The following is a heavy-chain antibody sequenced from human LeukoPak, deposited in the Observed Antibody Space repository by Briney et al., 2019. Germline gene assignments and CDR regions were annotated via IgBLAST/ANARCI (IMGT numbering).Heavy chain of an antibody. J-gene: IGHJ4*02. V-gene: IGHV3-23*01. CDR2: ISGSGGST. CDR3: AKTRADYGGNSRQALGY. CDR1: GFTFSSYA. Sequence: GGSLRLSCAASGFTFSSYAMSWVRQAPGKGLEWVSAISGSGGSTYYADSVKGRFTISRDNSKNTLYLQMNSLRAEDTALYYCAKTRADYGGNSRQALGYWGQGTLVTVSS. D-gene: IGHD4-23*01.